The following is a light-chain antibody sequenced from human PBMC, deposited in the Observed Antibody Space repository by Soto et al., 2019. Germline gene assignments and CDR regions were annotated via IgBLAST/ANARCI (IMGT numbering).Light chain of an antibody. CDR1: SSDVGSYNY. V-gene: IGLV2-14*01. CDR3: TSYTTSSSYV. Sequence: QSALTQPASVSGSPGQSITISCTGTSSDVGSYNYVSWYQQHPGKAPKLLIYGVNSRPSGVSNRFSGSKSGDTASLTISGLQPEDEADYYCTSYTTSSSYVFGTGTKVTVL. CDR2: GVN. J-gene: IGLJ1*01.